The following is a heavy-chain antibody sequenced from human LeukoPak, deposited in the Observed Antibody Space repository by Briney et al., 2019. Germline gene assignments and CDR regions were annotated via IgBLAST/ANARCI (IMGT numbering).Heavy chain of an antibody. CDR3: ARGKYSSSLG. V-gene: IGHV3-74*01. CDR1: GFSLSDYG. Sequence: GGSLRLSCSASGFSLSDYGMSWVRQAPGKGLVWVSRINTDGSSTNYADSVKGRFTISRDNAKNTLYLQMNSLRAEDTAVYYCARGKYSSSLGGGQGTLVTVSS. D-gene: IGHD6-6*01. J-gene: IGHJ4*02. CDR2: INTDGSST.